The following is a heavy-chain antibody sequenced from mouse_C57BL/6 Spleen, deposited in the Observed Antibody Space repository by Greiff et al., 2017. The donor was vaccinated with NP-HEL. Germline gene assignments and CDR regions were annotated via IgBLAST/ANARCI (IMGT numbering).Heavy chain of an antibody. Sequence: QVQLQQPGAELVRPGTSVKLSCKASGYTFTSYWMHWVKQRPGQGLEWIGVIDPSDSYTNYNQKFKGKATLTVDTSSSTAYMQLSSLTSEDSAVYYCARRRGSSFYYYAMDYWVQGTSVTVSS. CDR3: ARRRGSSFYYYAMDY. D-gene: IGHD1-1*01. CDR2: IDPSDSYT. V-gene: IGHV1-59*01. J-gene: IGHJ4*01. CDR1: GYTFTSYW.